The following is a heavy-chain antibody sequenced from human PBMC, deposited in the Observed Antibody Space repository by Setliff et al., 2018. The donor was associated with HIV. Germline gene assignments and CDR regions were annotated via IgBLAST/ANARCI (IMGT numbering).Heavy chain of an antibody. CDR3: ARLTRSSSNSYKGRFDP. J-gene: IGHJ5*02. Sequence: SETLSLTCVVSNYSITSNYYWAWIRQPPGQGLEWIGSINHDGKTYYSPSLKSRIAISVDTSKNQFSLHFQSVTAADTASYFCARLTRSSSNSYKGRFDPWGQGTLVTVSS. D-gene: IGHD2-15*01. CDR1: NYSITSNYY. CDR2: INHDGKT. V-gene: IGHV4-38-2*01.